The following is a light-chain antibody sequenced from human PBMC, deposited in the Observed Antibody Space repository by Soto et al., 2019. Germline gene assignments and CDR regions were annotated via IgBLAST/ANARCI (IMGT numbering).Light chain of an antibody. CDR3: SSYAGSNNFDV. V-gene: IGLV2-8*01. CDR1: SSDVGGYNY. Sequence: QSALTQPPSASGSPGQSVTISCTGTSSDVGGYNYVSWYQQHPGKPPKLMIYEVSKRPSGVPDRCSGSKSGNTASLTVSGLQAEDEADYYCSSYAGSNNFDVFGTGTKLTVL. CDR2: EVS. J-gene: IGLJ1*01.